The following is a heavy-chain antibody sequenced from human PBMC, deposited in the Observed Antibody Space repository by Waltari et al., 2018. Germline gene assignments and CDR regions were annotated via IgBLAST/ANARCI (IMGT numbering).Heavy chain of an antibody. V-gene: IGHV3-30*18. CDR1: GFTFSTYG. CDR3: AKDRYAYCGGNCYSEYFHH. Sequence: QVQLVESGGGVVQPGRSLRLSCAASGFTFSTYGMHWARQAPGKGLEWVAVISYDGSNKYYADSVKGRFTISRDNSKNTLYLQMNSLRAEDTAVYYCAKDRYAYCGGNCYSEYFHHWGQGTLVTVSS. J-gene: IGHJ1*01. D-gene: IGHD2-21*01. CDR2: ISYDGSNK.